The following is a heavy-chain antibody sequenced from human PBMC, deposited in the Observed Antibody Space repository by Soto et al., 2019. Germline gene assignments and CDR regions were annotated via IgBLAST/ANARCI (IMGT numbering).Heavy chain of an antibody. D-gene: IGHD6-13*01. J-gene: IGHJ3*02. V-gene: IGHV4-30-4*01. CDR2: IYYSGST. Sequence: PSETLSLTCTVSGGSISSGDCYWSWIRQPPGKGLEWIGYIYYSGSTYYNPSLKSRVTISVDTSKNQFSLKLSSVTAADTAVYYCARGITIAAAATARRAFDIWGQGTMVTV. CDR1: GGSISSGDCY. CDR3: ARGITIAAAATARRAFDI.